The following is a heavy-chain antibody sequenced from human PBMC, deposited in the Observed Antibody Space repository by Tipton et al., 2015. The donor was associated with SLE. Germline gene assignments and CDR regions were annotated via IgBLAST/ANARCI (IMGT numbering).Heavy chain of an antibody. CDR1: GGSFSGYY. Sequence: TLSLTCAVYGGSFSGYYGSWIRQPPGKGLEWIGEINHSGSTNYNPSLKSRVTISVDTSKNQFSLKLSSVTAADTAVYYCVSGYLDYWGQGTLVTVSS. CDR3: VSGYLDY. CDR2: INHSGST. V-gene: IGHV4-34*01. J-gene: IGHJ4*02.